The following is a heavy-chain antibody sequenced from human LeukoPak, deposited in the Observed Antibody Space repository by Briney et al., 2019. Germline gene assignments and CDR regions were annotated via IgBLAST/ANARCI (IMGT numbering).Heavy chain of an antibody. V-gene: IGHV4-38-2*02. J-gene: IGHJ4*02. CDR3: ARPRLLYGSGPILV. Sequence: SETLSLTCTVSGYSISSGYYWGWIRQPPGKGLEWIGNIYPSGTTYYNPSLKSRVAISVDTSKNQFSLNLTSVTAADTAVYYCARPRLLYGSGPILVWGQGNLVTVSS. CDR2: IYPSGTT. CDR1: GYSISSGYY. D-gene: IGHD3-10*01.